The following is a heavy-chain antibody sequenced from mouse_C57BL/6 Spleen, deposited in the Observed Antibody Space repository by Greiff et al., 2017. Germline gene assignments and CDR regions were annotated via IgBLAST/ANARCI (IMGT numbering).Heavy chain of an antibody. D-gene: IGHD2-3*01. CDR2: ISYDGSN. V-gene: IGHV3-6*01. Sequence: EVKVEESGPGLVKPSQSLSLTCSVTGYSITSGYYWNWIRQFPGNKLEWMGYISYDGSNNYNPSLKNRISITRDTSKNQFFLKLNSVTTEDTATYYCARDPRGYYPSFAYWGQGTLVTVSA. CDR3: ARDPRGYYPSFAY. J-gene: IGHJ3*01. CDR1: GYSITSGYY.